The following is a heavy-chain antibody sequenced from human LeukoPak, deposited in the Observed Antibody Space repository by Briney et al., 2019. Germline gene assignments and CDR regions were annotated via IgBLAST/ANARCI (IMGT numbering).Heavy chain of an antibody. CDR1: GFTFSPYW. CDR3: ARDWDNLDY. CDR2: IKQDGSEK. V-gene: IGHV3-7*04. Sequence: GGSLRLSCAASGFTFSPYWIHWVRQAPGKGLEWVANIKQDGSEKYYVDSVKGRFTISRDNAKNSLYLQMNSLRAEDTAVYYCARDWDNLDYWGQGTLVTVSS. J-gene: IGHJ4*02. D-gene: IGHD1/OR15-1a*01.